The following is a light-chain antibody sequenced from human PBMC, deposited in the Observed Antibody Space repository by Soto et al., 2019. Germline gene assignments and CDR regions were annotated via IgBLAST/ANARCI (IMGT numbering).Light chain of an antibody. J-gene: IGKJ1*01. Sequence: IQMTQSPSSLSASVGDTVTITCRASQDIRSDLGWYQQKPGTVPKLLIYAASSLHSGVPSRFSGGGSGTDFTLTINSLQPEDSATYYCLQDYNYLRTFGQGTKVDI. V-gene: IGKV1-6*01. CDR1: QDIRSD. CDR2: AAS. CDR3: LQDYNYLRT.